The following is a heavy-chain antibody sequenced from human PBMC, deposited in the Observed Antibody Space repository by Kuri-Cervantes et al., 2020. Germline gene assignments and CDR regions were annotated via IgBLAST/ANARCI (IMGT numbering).Heavy chain of an antibody. CDR1: GGTFSSYA. J-gene: IGHJ6*02. Sequence: ASVKVSCKASGGTFSSYAISWVRQAPGQGLEWMGGIITNTGNPTYAQGFTGRFVFSLDTSVSTAYLQISSLKAEDTAVYYCASEYSGYETYYYYYGMDVWGQGTTVTVSS. CDR3: ASEYSGYETYYYYYGMDV. CDR2: IITNTGNP. D-gene: IGHD5-12*01. V-gene: IGHV7-4-1*02.